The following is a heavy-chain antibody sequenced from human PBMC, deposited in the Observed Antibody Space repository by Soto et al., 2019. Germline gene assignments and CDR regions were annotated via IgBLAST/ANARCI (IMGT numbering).Heavy chain of an antibody. D-gene: IGHD3-10*01. V-gene: IGHV1-2*04. Sequence: ASVKVSCKASGYTFTGYYMHWVRQAPGQGLEWMGWINPNSGGTNYAQKFQGWVTMTRDTSVSSAYMELSRPRSDDTAVYYCARGDPSRDYYYYYMDVWGKGTTVTVSS. CDR3: ARGDPSRDYYYYYMDV. CDR2: INPNSGGT. CDR1: GYTFTGYY. J-gene: IGHJ6*03.